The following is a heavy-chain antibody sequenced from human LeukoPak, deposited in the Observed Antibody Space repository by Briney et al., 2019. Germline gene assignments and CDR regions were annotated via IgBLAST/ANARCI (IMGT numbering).Heavy chain of an antibody. CDR2: IYTSGST. V-gene: IGHV4-4*07. D-gene: IGHD3-10*01. Sequence: SETLSLTCTVSGGSISSYYWSWIRQPAGKGLEWIGRIYTSGSTNYNPSLKSRVTMSVDTSKNRFSLKLSSVTAADTAVYYCAREREDYYGSGSYYRDYWGQGTLVTVSS. CDR3: AREREDYYGSGSYYRDY. CDR1: GGSISSYY. J-gene: IGHJ4*02.